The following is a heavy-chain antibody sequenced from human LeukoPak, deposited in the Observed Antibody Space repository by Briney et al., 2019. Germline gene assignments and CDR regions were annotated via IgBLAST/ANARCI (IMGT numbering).Heavy chain of an antibody. D-gene: IGHD7-27*01. CDR3: AREEPNWDYYYGMDV. Sequence: GASVKVSCKASGGTFSSYAISWVRQAPGQGLEWMGRIIPILGIANYAQKFQGRVTITADKSTSTAYMELSSLRSEDTAVYYCAREEPNWDYYYGMDVWGQGTTVTVSS. CDR2: IIPILGIA. CDR1: GGTFSSYA. J-gene: IGHJ6*02. V-gene: IGHV1-69*04.